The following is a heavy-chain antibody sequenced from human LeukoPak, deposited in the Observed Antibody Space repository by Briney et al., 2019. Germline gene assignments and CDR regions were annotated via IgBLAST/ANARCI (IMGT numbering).Heavy chain of an antibody. D-gene: IGHD6-19*01. CDR3: AREGEWLVTIKQLDY. V-gene: IGHV3-7*01. CDR2: IKQDGSEK. Sequence: HPGGSLRLSCAASGFTFSSYAMSWVRQAPGKGLEWVANIKQDGSEKYYVDSVKGRFTISRDNAKNSLYLQMNSLRAEDTAVYYCAREGEWLVTIKQLDYWGQGTLVTVSS. CDR1: GFTFSSYA. J-gene: IGHJ4*02.